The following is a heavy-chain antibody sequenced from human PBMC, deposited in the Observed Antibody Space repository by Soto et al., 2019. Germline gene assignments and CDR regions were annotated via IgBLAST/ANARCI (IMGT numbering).Heavy chain of an antibody. J-gene: IGHJ4*02. CDR2: INDDGIST. CDR3: KSGPRSTSTGTGAF. Sequence: GGSLRLSCAASGFTFSMYWMHWVRQVPGKGPEGVSRINDDGISTNYADSVKGRFTISRDNAKNTLYLQMNALRVEDTAVHYCKSGPRSTSTGTGAFWGQGTLVTVSS. D-gene: IGHD1-1*01. V-gene: IGHV3-74*01. CDR1: GFTFSMYW.